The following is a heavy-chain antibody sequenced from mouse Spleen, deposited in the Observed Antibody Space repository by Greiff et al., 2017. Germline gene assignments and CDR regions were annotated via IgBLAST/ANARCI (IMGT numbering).Heavy chain of an antibody. D-gene: IGHD2-14*01. V-gene: IGHV5-6-2*01. J-gene: IGHJ2*01. CDR3: ARGPLVRWYFDY. CDR1: GFTFSSYA. CDR2: INSNGGST. Sequence: EVQLVESGGGLVKPGGSLKLSCAASGFTFSSYAMSWVRQTPEKRLEWVAAINSNGGSTYYPDTVKDRFTISRDNAKNTLYLQMSSLRSEDTALYYCARGPLVRWYFDYWGQGTTLTVSS.